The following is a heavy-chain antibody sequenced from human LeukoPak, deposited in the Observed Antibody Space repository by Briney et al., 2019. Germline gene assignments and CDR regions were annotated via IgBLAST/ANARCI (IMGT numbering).Heavy chain of an antibody. CDR3: ARGPGIAVAGLDY. CDR1: GGSISSGSYY. CDR2: IYTSGST. V-gene: IGHV4-61*02. J-gene: IGHJ4*02. D-gene: IGHD6-19*01. Sequence: PSETLSLTCTVSGGSISSGSYYWSWIRQPARKGLEWIGRIYTSGSTNYNPSLKSRVTISVDTSKNQFSLKLSSVTAADTAVYYCARGPGIAVAGLDYWGQGTLVTVSS.